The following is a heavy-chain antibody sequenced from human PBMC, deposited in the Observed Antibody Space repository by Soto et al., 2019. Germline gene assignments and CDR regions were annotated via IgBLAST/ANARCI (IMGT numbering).Heavy chain of an antibody. V-gene: IGHV1-2*02. J-gene: IGHJ4*01. CDR3: ARGSGYGNYDY. Sequence: ASVKVSCKASGYPFTDYFLHGVRQSPGQGPEWMGWINPNGGSTKSTQAFRGRVTMTRDTSISTAYMEMTRLSSDDTAVYYCARGSGYGNYDYWGHGTLVTVSS. D-gene: IGHD4-17*01. CDR1: GYPFTDYF. CDR2: INPNGGST.